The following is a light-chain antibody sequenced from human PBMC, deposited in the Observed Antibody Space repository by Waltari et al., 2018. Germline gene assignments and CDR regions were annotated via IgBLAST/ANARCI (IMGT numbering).Light chain of an antibody. CDR2: WAS. CDR3: QQYYTPPLT. J-gene: IGKJ4*01. CDR1: QNLLYSPNKKNY. V-gene: IGKV4-1*01. Sequence: DIVMTQSPDSVAVSLGERATINCKSSQNLLYSPNKKNYIAWYQKKPGQPPRLLIYWASTRESGVPDRFSGSGSGTDFTLTISSLHAEDVAIYYCQQYYTPPLTFGVGTKVEIK.